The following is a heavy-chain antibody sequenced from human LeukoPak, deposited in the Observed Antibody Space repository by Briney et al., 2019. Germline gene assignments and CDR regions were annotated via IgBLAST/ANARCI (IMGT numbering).Heavy chain of an antibody. Sequence: GGSLRLSCAASGFSFSDYYTTWIRQAPGRGLEWVSYISSSGSTIYYADSVKGRFTISRDNAKNSLYLQMNSLRAEDTAVYYCASGYCGSISCYASVYWGQGTLVTVSS. CDR3: ASGYCGSISCYASVY. CDR2: ISSSGSTI. V-gene: IGHV3-11*04. J-gene: IGHJ4*02. D-gene: IGHD2-2*03. CDR1: GFSFSDYY.